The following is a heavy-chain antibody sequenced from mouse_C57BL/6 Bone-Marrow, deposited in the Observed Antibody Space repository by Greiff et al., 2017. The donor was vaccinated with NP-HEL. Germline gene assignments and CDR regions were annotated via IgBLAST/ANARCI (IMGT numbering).Heavy chain of an antibody. Sequence: VQLKESGPELVKPGASVKIPCKASGYTFTDYNMDWVKQSHGKSLEWIGDINPNNGGTIYNQKFKGKATLTVDKSSSTAYMELRSLTSEDTAVYYCARGSSGSYYFDYWGQGTTLTVSS. CDR2: INPNNGGT. V-gene: IGHV1-18*01. J-gene: IGHJ2*01. CDR3: ARGSSGSYYFDY. CDR1: GYTFTDYN. D-gene: IGHD3-2*02.